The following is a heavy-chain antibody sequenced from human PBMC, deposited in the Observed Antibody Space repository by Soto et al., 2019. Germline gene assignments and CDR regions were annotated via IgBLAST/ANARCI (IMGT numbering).Heavy chain of an antibody. J-gene: IGHJ3*02. CDR3: ARLLLRSFDWHAAFDI. V-gene: IGHV3-48*01. Sequence: PGGSLRLSCAASGFTFSRYSMNWVRQAPGKGLDWISYISYSSSTIYSADSVKGRFTISRDNARNSLYLQMNNLRVEDTAVYYCARLLLRSFDWHAAFDIWGQGTMVTVSS. CDR2: ISYSSSTI. CDR1: GFTFSRYS. D-gene: IGHD3-9*01.